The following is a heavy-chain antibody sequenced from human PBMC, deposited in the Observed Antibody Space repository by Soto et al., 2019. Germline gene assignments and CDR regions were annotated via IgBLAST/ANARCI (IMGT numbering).Heavy chain of an antibody. V-gene: IGHV1-2*02. Sequence: ASVKVSCKASGYTFTDYYMHWVRQAPGQGLEWMGWINPNSGGTNYAQKFQGRVTMTRDTSISTAYMELSRLRSDDTAVYYCARKLELRGSYYYYYDMDVWGQGTAVTVSS. CDR2: INPNSGGT. D-gene: IGHD1-7*01. CDR1: GYTFTDYY. J-gene: IGHJ6*02. CDR3: ARKLELRGSYYYYYDMDV.